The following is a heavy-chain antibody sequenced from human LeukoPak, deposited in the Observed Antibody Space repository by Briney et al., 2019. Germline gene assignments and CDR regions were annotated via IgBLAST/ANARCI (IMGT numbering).Heavy chain of an antibody. V-gene: IGHV3-21*01. CDR1: GFTFSSYS. D-gene: IGHD3-22*01. CDR3: ARGGGYYDSSGYYPFDY. CDR2: ISSSSSYI. J-gene: IGHJ4*02. Sequence: GGSLRLSCAASGFTFSSYSMNWVRQAPGKGLEWVSSISSSSSYIYYADPVKGRFTISRDNAKNSLYLQMNSLRAEDTAVYYCARGGGYYDSSGYYPFDYWGQGTLVTVSS.